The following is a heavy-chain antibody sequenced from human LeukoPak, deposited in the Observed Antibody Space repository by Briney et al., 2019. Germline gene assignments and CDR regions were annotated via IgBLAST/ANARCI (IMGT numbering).Heavy chain of an antibody. CDR1: GGSISSYY. CDR2: IYYSGST. CDR3: ARDYGGNPFDY. J-gene: IGHJ4*02. Sequence: SETLSLTCTVSGGSISSYYWSWIRQPPGKGLEWIGYIYYSGSTNYNPSLKSRVTISVDTSKNQFSLKLSSVTAADTAVYYCARDYGGNPFDYWGQGTLVTVSS. V-gene: IGHV4-59*01. D-gene: IGHD4-23*01.